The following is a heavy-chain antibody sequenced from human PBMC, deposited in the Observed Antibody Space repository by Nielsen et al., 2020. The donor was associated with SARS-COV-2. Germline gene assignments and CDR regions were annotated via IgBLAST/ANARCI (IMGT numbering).Heavy chain of an antibody. V-gene: IGHV1-24*01. CDR2: FDPEEGET. CDR3: AKTTFSGSYYPAS. J-gene: IGHJ4*02. D-gene: IGHD1-26*01. Sequence: ASVKVSCKVSGYTLSELSIHWVRQAPEKGLEWMGGFDPEEGETIYAQKYQGRVTMTTDTSTSTVYVELSSLTSDDTAVYYCAKTTFSGSYYPASWGQGTLVTVSS. CDR1: GYTLSELS.